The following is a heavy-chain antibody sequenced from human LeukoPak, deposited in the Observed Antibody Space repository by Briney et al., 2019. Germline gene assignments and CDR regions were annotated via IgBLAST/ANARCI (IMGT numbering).Heavy chain of an antibody. CDR3: AKTSRQYQLLNDAFDI. CDR1: GFTFSSYA. V-gene: IGHV3-23*01. CDR2: ISGSGGTT. J-gene: IGHJ3*02. Sequence: GGSLRLSCAASGFTFSSYAMSWVRQAPGKGLEWVSGISGSGGTTYYTDSVKGRFTISRDNSKNTLYLQMNSLRAEDTAVYYCAKTSRQYQLLNDAFDIWGQGTMVTVSS. D-gene: IGHD2-2*01.